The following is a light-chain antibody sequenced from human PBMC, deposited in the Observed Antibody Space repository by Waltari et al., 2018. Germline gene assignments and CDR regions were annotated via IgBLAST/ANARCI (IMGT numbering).Light chain of an antibody. CDR3: ASYAGSKNPYV. CDR1: SSDVGGYDY. V-gene: IGLV2-8*01. J-gene: IGLJ1*01. Sequence: QSALTQPPSASGSPGQSVTISCTGTSSDVGGYDYVSWYQRHPGKAPKLIIHEVNNRPSGVPYRFSGSKSGNTASLTVSGLQADDEADYYCASYAGSKNPYVFGTGTKVTVL. CDR2: EVN.